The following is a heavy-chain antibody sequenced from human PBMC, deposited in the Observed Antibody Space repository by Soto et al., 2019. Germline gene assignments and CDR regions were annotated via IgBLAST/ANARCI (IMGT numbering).Heavy chain of an antibody. J-gene: IGHJ6*03. D-gene: IGHD2-15*01. CDR1: GFTFSTYA. CDR2: INAGGDST. CDR3: AKPPSANRYYYYYMDV. V-gene: IGHV3-23*01. Sequence: GGTLRLSCAASGFTFSTYAMTWVRQAPGKGLEWVSGINAGGDSTYYANSVKGRFTISRDNSKNTLYLQMNSLGAEDTALYYCAKPPSANRYYYYYMDVWGVGTTVTVSS.